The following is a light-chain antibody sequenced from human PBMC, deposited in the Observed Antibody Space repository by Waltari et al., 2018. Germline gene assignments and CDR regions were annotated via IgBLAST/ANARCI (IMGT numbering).Light chain of an antibody. CDR3: QQRSIWPLT. J-gene: IGKJ4*01. CDR1: QSVSSY. V-gene: IGKV3-11*01. CDR2: DAS. Sequence: EIVLTQSPATLSLSAGERATLSCRASQSVSSYLDWYQQKPGQAPRLLIYDASNRATGIPARFSGSGSVTDFTLTISSLEPEDFAIYYCQQRSIWPLTFGGGTKVDIK.